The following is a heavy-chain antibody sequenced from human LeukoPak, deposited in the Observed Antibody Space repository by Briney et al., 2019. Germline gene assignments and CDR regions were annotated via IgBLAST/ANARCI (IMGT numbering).Heavy chain of an antibody. CDR1: GASISNYY. Sequence: ETLSLTCTVSGASISNYYWSWVRQAPGKGLEWVSVIYSGGSTYYADSVKGRFTISRDNSKNTLCLQMNSLRAEDTAVYYCAGGGGRGGPWYFDLWGRGTLVTVSS. V-gene: IGHV3-53*01. CDR2: IYSGGST. J-gene: IGHJ2*01. CDR3: AGGGGRGGPWYFDL. D-gene: IGHD3-16*01.